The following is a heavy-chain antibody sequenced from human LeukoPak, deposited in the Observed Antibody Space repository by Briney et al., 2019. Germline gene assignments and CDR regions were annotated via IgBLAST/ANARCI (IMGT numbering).Heavy chain of an antibody. D-gene: IGHD4-11*01. J-gene: IGHJ2*01. CDR2: INHSGST. CDR1: GGSFSGYY. V-gene: IGHV4-34*01. Sequence: SETLSLTCAVYGGSFSGYYWSWIRQPPGKGLEWIGEINHSGSTNYNPSLKSRVTISVDTSKNQFSLKLSSVTAADTAVYYCARATVIGYWYFDLWGRGTLVTVSS. CDR3: ARATVIGYWYFDL.